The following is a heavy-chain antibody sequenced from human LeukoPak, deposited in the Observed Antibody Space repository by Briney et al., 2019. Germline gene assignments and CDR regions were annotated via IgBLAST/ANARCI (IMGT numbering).Heavy chain of an antibody. CDR1: GFMFSSYG. Sequence: PGGSLRLSCAASGFMFSSYGMNWVRQAPGRGLEWIGNIHYSGSTYYNASLNSRITMSIDTSKNRFSLRLSSVTAADTAVFFCARLPERSDLLPSYANSFDWWGQGTLVTVSS. CDR2: IHYSGST. V-gene: IGHV4-59*04. J-gene: IGHJ4*02. CDR3: ARLPERSDLLPSYANSFDW. D-gene: IGHD3-9*01.